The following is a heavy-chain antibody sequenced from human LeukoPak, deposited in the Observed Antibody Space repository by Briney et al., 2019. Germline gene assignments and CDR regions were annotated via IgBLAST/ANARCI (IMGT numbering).Heavy chain of an antibody. CDR3: TAGLGYTDHDY. D-gene: IGHD3-16*02. J-gene: IGHJ4*02. V-gene: IGHV3-15*01. CDR1: GFTFINAW. CDR2: IKSKGAGGTI. Sequence: GGSLRLSCAASGFTFINAWMSWVRQAPGQGLDWIGRIKSKGAGGTIDYAAPVKGRFTISRDDSKNTLYLQMNSLKTEDTAVYYCTAGLGYTDHDYWGQGTLVTVSS.